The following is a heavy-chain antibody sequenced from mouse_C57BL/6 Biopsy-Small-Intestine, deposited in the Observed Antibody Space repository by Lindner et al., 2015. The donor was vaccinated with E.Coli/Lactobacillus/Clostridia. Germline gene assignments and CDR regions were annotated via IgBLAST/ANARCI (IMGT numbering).Heavy chain of an antibody. CDR1: GYTFGAYN. Sequence: SVKVSCKASGYTFGAYNIHWVRQAPGQGLEWMGWIIPDTGATHSAQRFHGRLTVTRDTSINTAYMELSGLRYDDTAIYYCARFVSSRRYFDLWG. CDR3: ARFVSSRRYFDL. V-gene: IGHV1S29*02. J-gene: IGHJ1*01. CDR2: IIPDTGAT.